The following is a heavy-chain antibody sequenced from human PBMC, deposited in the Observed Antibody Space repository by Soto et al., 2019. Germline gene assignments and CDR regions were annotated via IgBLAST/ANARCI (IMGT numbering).Heavy chain of an antibody. CDR1: GFTFSSYS. V-gene: IGHV3-23*01. CDR3: AKDGSSGWYIAYFQH. Sequence: GGSLRLSCAASGFTFSSYSMSWVRQAPGKGLEWVSGISTSGEGTDYTASVKGRFTISRDNSKNTLYLQMNSLRADDSAIYYCAKDGSSGWYIAYFQHWGLGTLLTVSS. CDR2: ISTSGEGT. J-gene: IGHJ1*01. D-gene: IGHD6-19*01.